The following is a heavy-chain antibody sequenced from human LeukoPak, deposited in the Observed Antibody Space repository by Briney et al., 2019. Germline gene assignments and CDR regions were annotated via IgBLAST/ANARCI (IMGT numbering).Heavy chain of an antibody. CDR3: AREGETGTFDY. CDR1: GYTFTSYA. CDR2: SNAGNGST. V-gene: IGHV1-3*02. Sequence: ASVKVSCKASGYTFTSYAMHWVRQAPGQRLEWMGWSNAGNGSTKYSQEFQGRVTITGDTSASTAYMELSSLRSEDMAVYYCAREGETGTFDYWGQGTLVTVSS. D-gene: IGHD1-1*01. J-gene: IGHJ4*02.